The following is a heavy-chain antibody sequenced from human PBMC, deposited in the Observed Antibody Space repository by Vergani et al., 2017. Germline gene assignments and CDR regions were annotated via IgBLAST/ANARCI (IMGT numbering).Heavy chain of an antibody. D-gene: IGHD2-15*01. CDR2: ISSSSSYT. Sequence: QVQLVESGGGLVKPGGSLRLSCAASGFTFSDYYMSWIRQAPGKGLEWVSYISSSSSYTNYADSVKGRFTISRDNAKNSLYLQMSSLRAEDTAVYYCARDGVVVAAPQGWGQGTLVTVSS. CDR3: ARDGVVVAAPQG. V-gene: IGHV3-11*05. CDR1: GFTFSDYY. J-gene: IGHJ4*02.